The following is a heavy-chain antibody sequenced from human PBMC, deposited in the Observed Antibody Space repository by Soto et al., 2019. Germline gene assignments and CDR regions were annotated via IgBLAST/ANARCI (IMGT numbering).Heavy chain of an antibody. Sequence: QVQLVQSGAEVKKPGASVKVSCKASGYTFTSYAMHWVRQAPGQRLEWMGWINAGNGNTKYSQKFQGRVTITRDTXASTAYREPISLRSEDTAVYYCARGTCGPDGPGDYWGQGTPGTVSS. V-gene: IGHV1-3*01. CDR1: GYTFTSYA. D-gene: IGHD3-10*01. CDR3: ARGTCGPDGPGDY. CDR2: INAGNGNT. J-gene: IGHJ4*02.